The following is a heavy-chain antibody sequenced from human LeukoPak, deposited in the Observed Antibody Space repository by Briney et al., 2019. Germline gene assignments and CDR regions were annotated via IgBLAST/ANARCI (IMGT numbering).Heavy chain of an antibody. Sequence: GGSLRLFCAASGFTFSSHGMHWVRQAQGKGLEWVAVISYDGSNKYYADSVKGRFTISRDKAKNSLYLQINSLRDEDTAVYYCARKWQTEDAFDIWGQGTMVTVSS. CDR2: ISYDGSNK. J-gene: IGHJ3*02. D-gene: IGHD1-14*01. V-gene: IGHV3-30*03. CDR3: ARKWQTEDAFDI. CDR1: GFTFSSHG.